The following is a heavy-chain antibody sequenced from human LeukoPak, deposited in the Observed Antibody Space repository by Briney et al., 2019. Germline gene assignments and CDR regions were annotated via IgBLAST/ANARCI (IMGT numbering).Heavy chain of an antibody. V-gene: IGHV4-61*01. D-gene: IGHD3-3*01. CDR3: ARDRYDFWSGYYRYYYYGMDV. CDR1: GDSVSNGNYY. Sequence: SETLSLTCIVSGDSVSNGNYYWSWIRQPPGKGLEWIGYIYYSGSTNYNPSLKSRVTISVDTSKNQFSLKLSSVTAADTAVYYCARDRYDFWSGYYRYYYYGMDVWGQGTTVTVSS. CDR2: IYYSGST. J-gene: IGHJ6*02.